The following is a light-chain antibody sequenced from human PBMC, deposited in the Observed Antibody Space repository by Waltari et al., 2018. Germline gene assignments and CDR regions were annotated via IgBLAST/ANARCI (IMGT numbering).Light chain of an antibody. V-gene: IGLV2-14*03. Sequence: QSALTQPASVSGSPGHSITISCSGTSSDPNTYNYVSWYQQHPGRGPKLIIYDVSHRPSGFSSRFSGSKSGSTASLTISGLQAEDEALYFCSSFISISARVVFGGGTKLTVL. CDR2: DVS. J-gene: IGLJ2*01. CDR3: SSFISISARVV. CDR1: SSDPNTYNY.